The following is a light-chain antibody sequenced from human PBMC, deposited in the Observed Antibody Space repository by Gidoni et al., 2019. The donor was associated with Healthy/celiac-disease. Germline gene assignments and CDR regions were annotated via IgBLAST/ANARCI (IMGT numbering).Light chain of an antibody. J-gene: IGKJ1*01. Sequence: DIQIPQSPSSPSASVGDRATITCRASQSISSYLNWYQKKPGKAPKLLIYAASSLQSGVPSRFSGSGSGTDFTLTISSLQPEDFATYYCQQSYSNPWTFXQXTKVEIK. V-gene: IGKV1-39*01. CDR2: AAS. CDR1: QSISSY. CDR3: QQSYSNPWT.